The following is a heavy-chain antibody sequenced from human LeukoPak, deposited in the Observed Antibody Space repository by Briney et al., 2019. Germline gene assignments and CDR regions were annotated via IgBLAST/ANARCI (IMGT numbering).Heavy chain of an antibody. CDR3: AKASTYGDYSPFDY. CDR1: GVTFRNYA. Sequence: GGSLRLSCAASGVTFRNYAMSWVRQAPGKGLEWVSAISGSGGSTYYADSVKGRFTISRDNSKNTLYLQMNSLRAEDTAVYYCAKASTYGDYSPFDYWGQGTLVTVSS. V-gene: IGHV3-23*01. CDR2: ISGSGGST. D-gene: IGHD4-17*01. J-gene: IGHJ4*02.